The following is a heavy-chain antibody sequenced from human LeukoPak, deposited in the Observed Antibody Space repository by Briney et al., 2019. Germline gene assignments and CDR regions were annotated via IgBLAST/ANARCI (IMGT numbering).Heavy chain of an antibody. CDR3: ARDRFGGIVGAISFFDY. V-gene: IGHV3-23*01. Sequence: GGSLRLSCAASGLTFSSYAMSWVRQAPGKGLEWVSAISGGGASTYYADSVKGRFTISRDNSKNTLYLQMDSLRAEDTAVYYCARDRFGGIVGAISFFDYWGQGTLVTVSS. J-gene: IGHJ4*02. CDR2: ISGGGAST. D-gene: IGHD1-26*01. CDR1: GLTFSSYA.